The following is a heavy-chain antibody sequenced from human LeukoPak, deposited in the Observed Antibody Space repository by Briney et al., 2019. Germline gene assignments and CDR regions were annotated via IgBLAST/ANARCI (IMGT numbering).Heavy chain of an antibody. CDR3: ARAYYDSSGYSPIDFDY. D-gene: IGHD3-22*01. CDR2: ISSSSSTI. J-gene: IGHJ4*02. Sequence: GGSLRLSCAASGFTFSSYSMNWVRQAPGKGLEWVSYISSSSSTIYYADSVKGRFTISGDNAKNSLYLQMNSLRAEDTAVYYCARAYYDSSGYSPIDFDYWGQGTLVTVSS. CDR1: GFTFSSYS. V-gene: IGHV3-48*01.